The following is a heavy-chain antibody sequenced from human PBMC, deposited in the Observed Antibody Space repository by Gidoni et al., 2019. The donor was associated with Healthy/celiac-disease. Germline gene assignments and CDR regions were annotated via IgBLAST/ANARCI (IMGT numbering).Heavy chain of an antibody. CDR2: IYHSGST. CDR1: GYSISSGYY. CDR3: ARDIIAVAGTEDYYYGMDV. D-gene: IGHD6-19*01. J-gene: IGHJ6*02. V-gene: IGHV4-38-2*02. Sequence: QVQLQESGPGLVKPSETLSLTCAVSGYSISSGYYWGWIRQPPGKGLEWIGSIYHSGSTYYNPSLKSRVTISVDTSKNQFSLKLSSVTAADTAVYYCARDIIAVAGTEDYYYGMDVWGQGTTVTVSS.